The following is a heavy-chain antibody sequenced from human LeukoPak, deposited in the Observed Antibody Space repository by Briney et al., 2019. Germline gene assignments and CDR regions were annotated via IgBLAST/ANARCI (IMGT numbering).Heavy chain of an antibody. CDR3: ATRSLWFGELLGIDY. CDR2: IYHSGST. CDR1: GGSISSSNW. V-gene: IGHV4-4*02. J-gene: IGHJ4*02. D-gene: IGHD3-10*01. Sequence: SETLSLTCAVSGGSISSSNWWSWVRQPPGKGLEWIGEIYHSGSTNYNPSLKSQVTISVDKSKNQFSLKLSSVTAADTAVYYCATRSLWFGELLGIDYWGQGTLVTVSS.